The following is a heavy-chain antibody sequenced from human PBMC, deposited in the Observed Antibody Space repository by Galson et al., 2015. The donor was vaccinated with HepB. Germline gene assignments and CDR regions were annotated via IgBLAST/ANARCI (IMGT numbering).Heavy chain of an antibody. D-gene: IGHD6-19*01. J-gene: IGHJ3*02. CDR3: ARDLGFLADTDDAFDI. CDR1: GFTFSSYS. V-gene: IGHV3-21*01. CDR2: ISSSSSYI. Sequence: SLRLSCAASGFTFSSYSMNWVRQAPGKGLEWVSSISSSSSYIYYADSVKGRFTISRDNAKNSLYLQMNSLRAEDTAVYYCARDLGFLADTDDAFDIWGQGTMVTVSS.